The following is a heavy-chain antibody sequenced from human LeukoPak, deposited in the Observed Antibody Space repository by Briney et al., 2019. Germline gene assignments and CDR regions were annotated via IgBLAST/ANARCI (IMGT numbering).Heavy chain of an antibody. J-gene: IGHJ5*02. V-gene: IGHV5-51*01. CDR1: GYSSTSYW. CDR2: IYPGDSDT. D-gene: IGHD2-15*01. Sequence: GESLKISCKGSGYSSTSYWIGWVRQMPGKGLEWMGIIYPGDSDTRYSPSFQGQVTISADKSISTAYLQWSSLKASDTAMYYCARVPYCSGGSCLDNWFDPWGQGTLVTVSS. CDR3: ARVPYCSGGSCLDNWFDP.